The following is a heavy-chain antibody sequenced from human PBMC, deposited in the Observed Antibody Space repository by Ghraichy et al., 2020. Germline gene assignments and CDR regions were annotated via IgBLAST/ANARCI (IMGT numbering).Heavy chain of an antibody. CDR1: GFTFSTYS. J-gene: IGHJ4*02. CDR2: IGRSGSDI. V-gene: IGHV3-21*01. D-gene: IGHD1-26*01. CDR3: ASDSVGSIDYFDY. Sequence: GESLNISCAGSGFTFSTYSLNWVRQAPGKGLEWVSSIGRSGSDISYAASVKGRFTISRDNAKNSLYLQMNGLRAEDTAMYYCASDSVGSIDYFDYWGQVTLVTVSS.